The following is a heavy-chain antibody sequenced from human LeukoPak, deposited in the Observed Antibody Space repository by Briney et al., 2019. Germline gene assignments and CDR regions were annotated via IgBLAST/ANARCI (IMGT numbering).Heavy chain of an antibody. CDR2: ISGSGGST. CDR3: ARHSTGWYAGWFDP. D-gene: IGHD6-19*01. CDR1: GFTFSSYA. V-gene: IGHV3-23*01. J-gene: IGHJ5*02. Sequence: GGSLRLSCAASGFTFSSYAMSWVRQAPGKGLEWVSAISGSGGSTYYADSVKGRFTISRDNSKNTLYLQMNSLRAEDTAVYYCARHSTGWYAGWFDPSGQGTLVTVFS.